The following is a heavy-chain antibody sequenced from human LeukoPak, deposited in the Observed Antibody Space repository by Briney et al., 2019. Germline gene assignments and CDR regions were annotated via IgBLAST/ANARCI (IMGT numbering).Heavy chain of an antibody. V-gene: IGHV4-59*12. CDR3: ARVRGYSSGSAFDI. Sequence: SETLSLTCAVYGGSFSGYYWSWIRQPPGKGLEWIGYIYYSGSTNYNPSLKSRVTISVDTSKNQFSLKLSSVTAADTAVYYCARVRGYSSGSAFDIWGQGTMVTVSS. CDR1: GGSFSGYY. D-gene: IGHD6-19*01. J-gene: IGHJ3*02. CDR2: IYYSGST.